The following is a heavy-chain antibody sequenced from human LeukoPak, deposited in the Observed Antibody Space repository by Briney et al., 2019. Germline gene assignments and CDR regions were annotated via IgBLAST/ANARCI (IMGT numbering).Heavy chain of an antibody. Sequence: ESGPTLVKPTQTLTLTCTFSGFSLTTSGVAVGWIRQPPGKALQWVASIYWNDDKRYTPSLRSRLTITKDTSKNQVVFTMTNMDPVDTATYFCAQYPDYGGDYDAFDIWGQGRMVTVSS. J-gene: IGHJ3*02. D-gene: IGHD4/OR15-4a*01. CDR2: IYWNDDK. V-gene: IGHV2-5*01. CDR3: AQYPDYGGDYDAFDI. CDR1: GFSLTTSGVA.